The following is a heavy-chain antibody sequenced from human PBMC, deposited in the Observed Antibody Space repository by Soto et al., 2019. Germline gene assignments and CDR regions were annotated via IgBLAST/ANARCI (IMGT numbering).Heavy chain of an antibody. Sequence: GESLKISCKGFGYIFSTYWIAWARQMPGKGLEWMGIIFVGDSDTRYSPSFKGQVTISADKSIDTAYLEWSSLKASDSAMYYCARLPSYGCPDSWGQGTLVTVS. CDR3: ARLPSYGCPDS. J-gene: IGHJ5*01. V-gene: IGHV5-51*01. CDR2: IFVGDSDT. CDR1: GYIFSTYW. D-gene: IGHD3-10*01.